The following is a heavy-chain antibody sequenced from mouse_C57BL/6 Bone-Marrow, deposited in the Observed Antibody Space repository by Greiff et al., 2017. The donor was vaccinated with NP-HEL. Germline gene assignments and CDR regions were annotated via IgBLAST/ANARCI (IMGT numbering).Heavy chain of an antibody. J-gene: IGHJ4*01. CDR2: IDPSDSYT. CDR3: ARRWSAMDY. Sequence: VQLQQPGAELVMPGASVKLSCKASGYTFTSYWMHWVKQRPGQGLEWIGEIDPSDSYTNYNQKFKGKSTLTVDKSSSTAYMQLSSLTSEDSAVYYCARRWSAMDYWGQGTSVTVSS. V-gene: IGHV1-69*01. D-gene: IGHD1-1*02. CDR1: GYTFTSYW.